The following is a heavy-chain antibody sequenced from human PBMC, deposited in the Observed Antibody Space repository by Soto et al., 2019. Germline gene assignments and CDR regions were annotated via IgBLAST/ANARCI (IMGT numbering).Heavy chain of an antibody. CDR2: ISYDGSNK. CDR1: GFTFSSYG. Sequence: QVQLVESGGGVVQPGRSLRLSCAASGFTFSSYGMHWVRQAPGKGLEWVAVISYDGSNKYYADSVKGRFTISRDNTKNTLYLQMNSLRAEDTAVYYCAKFAMVRGVIITFGYYYGMDFWGQGTTVTVSS. V-gene: IGHV3-30*18. CDR3: AKFAMVRGVIITFGYYYGMDF. D-gene: IGHD3-10*01. J-gene: IGHJ6*02.